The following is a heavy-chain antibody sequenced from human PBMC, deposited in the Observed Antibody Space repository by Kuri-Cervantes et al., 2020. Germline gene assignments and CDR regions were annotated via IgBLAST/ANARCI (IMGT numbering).Heavy chain of an antibody. CDR3: ASEYYYDSSGYLKPGAFDI. Sequence: GESLKISCAASGFTFSSYGLHWVRQAPGKGLEWVAGIWYDGSNKYYADSVKGRFTISRDNSKNTLYLQMNSLRAEDTAVYYCASEYYYDSSGYLKPGAFDIWGQGTMVPVSS. V-gene: IGHV3-33*08. CDR2: IWYDGSNK. J-gene: IGHJ3*02. D-gene: IGHD3-22*01. CDR1: GFTFSSYG.